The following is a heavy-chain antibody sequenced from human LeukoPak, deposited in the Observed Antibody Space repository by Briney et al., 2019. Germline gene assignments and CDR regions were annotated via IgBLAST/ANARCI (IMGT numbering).Heavy chain of an antibody. D-gene: IGHD6-13*01. CDR3: ARGSSSSWYDFDY. J-gene: IGHJ4*02. CDR1: GFTFSSYG. Sequence: GGSLRLSCAASGFTFSSYGMSWVRQAPGKGLEWVSAISGSGGSTYYADSVKGRFTISRDSSKNTLYLQMNSLRAEDTALYYCARGSSSSWYDFDYWGQGTLVTVSS. CDR2: ISGSGGST. V-gene: IGHV3-23*01.